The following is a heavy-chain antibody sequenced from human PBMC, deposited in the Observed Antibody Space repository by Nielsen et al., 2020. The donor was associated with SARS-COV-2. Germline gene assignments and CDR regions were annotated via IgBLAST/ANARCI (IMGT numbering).Heavy chain of an antibody. J-gene: IGHJ4*02. CDR3: AKDEAVSASDGFDS. D-gene: IGHD5-24*01. Sequence: GGSLRLSCAASGFTFQSYAMNWVRQAPGKGLEWVSVVSGRGDRTFYADSVRGRFTVSRDNSNNTAFLQMNSLRAEDTAVYYCAKDEAVSASDGFDSWGQGTLVTVSS. CDR1: GFTFQSYA. V-gene: IGHV3-23*01. CDR2: VSGRGDRT.